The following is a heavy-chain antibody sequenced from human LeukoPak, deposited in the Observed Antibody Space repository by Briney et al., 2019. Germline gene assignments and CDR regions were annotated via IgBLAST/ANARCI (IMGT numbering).Heavy chain of an antibody. CDR3: ARVGITMVRGVYYYYYMDV. CDR1: GFTVSSNY. Sequence: GGSLRLSCAPSGFTVSSNYMSWVRQAPGKGLEWVSVIYSGGSTYYADSVKGRFTISRDNSKNTLYLQMNSLRAEDTAVYYRARVGITMVRGVYYYYYMDVWGKGTTVTISS. J-gene: IGHJ6*03. D-gene: IGHD3-10*01. V-gene: IGHV3-66*01. CDR2: IYSGGST.